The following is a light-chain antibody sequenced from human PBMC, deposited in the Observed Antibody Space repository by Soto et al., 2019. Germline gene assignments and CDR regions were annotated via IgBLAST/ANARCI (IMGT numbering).Light chain of an antibody. CDR1: SSDVGGYNY. CDR2: DVS. Sequence: QSALTQPRSVSGSPGQSVIISCTGTSSDVGGYNYVSWYQQHPGKAPKLMIYDVSKRPSGVPDRFSGSKSGNTASLTISGLQAEDEADYYCCSYAGSPHWVFGGGTKLTVL. J-gene: IGLJ3*02. CDR3: CSYAGSPHWV. V-gene: IGLV2-11*01.